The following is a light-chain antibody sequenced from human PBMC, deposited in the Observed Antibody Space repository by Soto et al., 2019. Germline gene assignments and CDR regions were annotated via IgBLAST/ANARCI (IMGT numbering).Light chain of an antibody. CDR3: QQYGSSGT. Sequence: EIVLTQSPGTLSLSPGERATLSCRASQSVSSSYLAWYQKKSGQAPRLLIYGASNRATGIPDRFSGSGSGTDFTLTISRLEPEDFAVYYCQQYGSSGTFGQGTKVDIK. J-gene: IGKJ1*01. V-gene: IGKV3-20*01. CDR1: QSVSSSY. CDR2: GAS.